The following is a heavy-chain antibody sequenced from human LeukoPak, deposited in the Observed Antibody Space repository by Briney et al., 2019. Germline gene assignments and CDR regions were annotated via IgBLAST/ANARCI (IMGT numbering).Heavy chain of an antibody. CDR2: INHSGST. V-gene: IGHV4-34*01. CDR3: ARAWVDYGDYYFDY. Sequence: KPSETLSLTCAVYGGSFSGYYWSWIRQPPGKGLEWIGEINHSGSTNYNPSLKSRVTISVGTSKNQFSLKLSSVTAADTAVYYCARAWVDYGDYYFDYWGQGTLVTVSS. D-gene: IGHD4-17*01. CDR1: GGSFSGYY. J-gene: IGHJ4*02.